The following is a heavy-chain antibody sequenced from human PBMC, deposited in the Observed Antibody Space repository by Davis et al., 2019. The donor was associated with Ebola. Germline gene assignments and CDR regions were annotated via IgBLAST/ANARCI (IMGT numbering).Heavy chain of an antibody. J-gene: IGHJ5*02. CDR1: GGSISSYY. D-gene: IGHD2-15*01. Sequence: SETLSLTCTVSGGSISSYYWSWIRQPPGKGLEWIGYIYYSGSTNYNPSLKSRVTISVDTSKNQFSLKLSSVTAAATAVYYCASPLGYCSGGSCYGAWGQGTLVTVSS. CDR3: ASPLGYCSGGSCYGA. V-gene: IGHV4-59*08. CDR2: IYYSGST.